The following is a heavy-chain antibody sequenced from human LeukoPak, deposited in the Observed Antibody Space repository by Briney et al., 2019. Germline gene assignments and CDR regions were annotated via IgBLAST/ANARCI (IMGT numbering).Heavy chain of an antibody. V-gene: IGHV3-30*18. CDR3: AKGQGDFDY. J-gene: IGHJ4*02. Sequence: GGSLRLSCAASGFTFSSYGMHWVRQAPGKGLEWVAVISYDGSNKYYADSVKGRFTISRDNSKNTLYLQMNSLRAEDTAVYYCAKGQGDFDYWGQGTLVTVSS. CDR1: GFTFSSYG. CDR2: ISYDGSNK.